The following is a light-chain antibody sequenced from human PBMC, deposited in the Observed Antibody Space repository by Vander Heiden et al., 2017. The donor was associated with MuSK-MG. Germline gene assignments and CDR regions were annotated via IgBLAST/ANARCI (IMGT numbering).Light chain of an antibody. Sequence: IQMTQSPSSLSASVGDRVTITCRASQSITNYLNWYQQKPGKAPKLLISAASSLQSGVPSRFSGSGSGTDFTLTISSLQPEDFATYYCQQSDSVPFTFGRGTKVXIK. CDR2: AAS. J-gene: IGKJ3*01. CDR3: QQSDSVPFT. V-gene: IGKV1-39*01. CDR1: QSITNY.